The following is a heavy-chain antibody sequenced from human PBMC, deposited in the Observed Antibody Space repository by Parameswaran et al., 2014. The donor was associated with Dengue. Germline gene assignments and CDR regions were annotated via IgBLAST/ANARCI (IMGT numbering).Heavy chain of an antibody. D-gene: IGHD4-17*01. Sequence: WIRQPPGKGLEWIGYIYYSGSTNYNPSLKSRVTISVDTSKNQFSLKLSSVTAADTAVYYCARLPEVTTPDYYGMDVWGQGTTVTVSS. CDR3: ARLPEVTTPDYYGMDV. V-gene: IGHV4-61*07. CDR2: IYYSGST. J-gene: IGHJ6*02.